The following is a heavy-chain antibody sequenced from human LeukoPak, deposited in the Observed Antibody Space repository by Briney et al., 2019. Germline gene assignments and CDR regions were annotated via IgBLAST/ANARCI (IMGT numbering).Heavy chain of an antibody. D-gene: IGHD6-13*01. V-gene: IGHV3-7*01. Sequence: PGGSLRLSCAVSGFTFSSYWMSWVRQAPGKGLEWVANIKEDGGEKYYVDSVKGRFTISRDNSKNTVYLQVNSLRDEDTAVYYCARDLEAANTYYFDYWGQGTMVTVSS. CDR1: GFTFSSYW. CDR3: ARDLEAANTYYFDY. J-gene: IGHJ4*02. CDR2: IKEDGGEK.